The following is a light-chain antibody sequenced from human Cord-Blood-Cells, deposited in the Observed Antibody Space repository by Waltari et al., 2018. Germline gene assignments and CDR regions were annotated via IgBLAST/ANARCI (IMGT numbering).Light chain of an antibody. CDR1: QSVSSY. CDR3: QQRSNWPPLT. CDR2: DAS. Sequence: EIVLTQSPATLSLSPGENATPSYRASQSVSSYLAWYQQKPGQAPRLLIYDASNRATGIPARFSGSGSGTDFTLTISSLEPEDFAVYYCQQRSNWPPLTFGGGTKVEIK. V-gene: IGKV3-11*01. J-gene: IGKJ4*01.